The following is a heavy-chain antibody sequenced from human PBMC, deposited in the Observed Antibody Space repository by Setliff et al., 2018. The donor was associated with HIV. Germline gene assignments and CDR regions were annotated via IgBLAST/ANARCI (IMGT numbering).Heavy chain of an antibody. J-gene: IGHJ3*02. CDR2: IIHSGST. D-gene: IGHD1-26*01. Sequence: SETLSLTCAVYGGSFSGYYWTWIRQPPGKGLEWIGEIIHSGSTNYNPSLKSRVTISVDTSKNQFSLKLSSVTAADTAVYFCARGRASGSYFWVVVNTFDIWGQGTMVTVSS. CDR3: ARGRASGSYFWVVVNTFDI. V-gene: IGHV4-34*01. CDR1: GGSFSGYY.